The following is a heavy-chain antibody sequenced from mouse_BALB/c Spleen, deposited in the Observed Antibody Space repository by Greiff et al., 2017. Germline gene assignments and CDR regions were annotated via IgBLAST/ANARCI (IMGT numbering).Heavy chain of an antibody. CDR1: GFSLTSYG. CDR3: ARNYYGSSFWYFDV. CDR2: IWSGGST. V-gene: IGHV2-2*02. Sequence: QGQLQQSGPGLVQPSQSLSITCTVSGFSLTSYGVHWVRQSPGKGLEWLGVIWSGGSTDYNAAFISRLSISKDNSKSQVFFKMNSLQANDTAIYYCARNYYGSSFWYFDVWGAGTTVTVSS. J-gene: IGHJ1*01. D-gene: IGHD1-1*01.